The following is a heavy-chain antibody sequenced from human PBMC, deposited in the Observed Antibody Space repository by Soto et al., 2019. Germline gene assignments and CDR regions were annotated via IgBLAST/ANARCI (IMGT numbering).Heavy chain of an antibody. D-gene: IGHD3-9*01. J-gene: IGHJ3*02. CDR3: AREGDILTVSMRPNAFDI. CDR2: IYYSGST. V-gene: IGHV4-59*01. Sequence: PSETLSLTCTVSGGSISSYYWSWIRQPPGKGLEWIGYIYYSGSTNYNPSLKSRVTISVDTSKNQFSLKLSSVTAADTAVYYCAREGDILTVSMRPNAFDIWGQGTMVTVSS. CDR1: GGSISSYY.